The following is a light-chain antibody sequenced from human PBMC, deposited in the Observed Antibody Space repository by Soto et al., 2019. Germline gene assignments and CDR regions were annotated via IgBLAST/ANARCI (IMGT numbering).Light chain of an antibody. Sequence: TQSLATLSVSPGERVTHSCRASQNIGSNLAWYQQKFGQAPRLLSYGASSRATGIPDRFSGSGSGTDFSLTIRRLEPDDFAVYYCQKYGNFWTFGQGTKVDI. CDR3: QKYGNFWT. CDR1: QNIGSN. J-gene: IGKJ1*01. CDR2: GAS. V-gene: IGKV3-20*01.